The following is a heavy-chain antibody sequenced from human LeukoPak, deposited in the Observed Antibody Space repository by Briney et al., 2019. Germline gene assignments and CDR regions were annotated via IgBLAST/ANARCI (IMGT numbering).Heavy chain of an antibody. V-gene: IGHV1-8*01. CDR2: MNPNSGNT. D-gene: IGHD2-15*01. J-gene: IGHJ4*02. Sequence: ASVKVSCKASGYTFTSYDINWVRQATGQGLGWMGWMNPNSGNTGYAQKFQGRVTMTRSTSISTAYMELSSLRSEDTAVYYCARVPDLRYCSGGSCYRFDYWGQGTLVTVSS. CDR1: GYTFTSYD. CDR3: ARVPDLRYCSGGSCYRFDY.